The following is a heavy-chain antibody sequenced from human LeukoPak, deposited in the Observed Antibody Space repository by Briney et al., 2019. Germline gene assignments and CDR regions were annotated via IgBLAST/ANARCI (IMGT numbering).Heavy chain of an antibody. D-gene: IGHD6-19*01. V-gene: IGHV3-30*18. J-gene: IGHJ4*02. CDR3: AKGLSAVAGTFVY. Sequence: GGSLRLSCAASGFTFSSYGMHWVRRAPGKGLEWVAVISYDGSNKYYADSVKGRFTISRDNSKNTLYLQMNSLRAEDTAVYYCAKGLSAVAGTFVYWGQGTLVTVSS. CDR1: GFTFSSYG. CDR2: ISYDGSNK.